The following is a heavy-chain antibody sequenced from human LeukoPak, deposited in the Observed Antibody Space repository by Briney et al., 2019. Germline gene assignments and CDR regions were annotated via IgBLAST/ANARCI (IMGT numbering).Heavy chain of an antibody. CDR1: GGSISSHY. V-gene: IGHV4-59*11. CDR3: ARATSRFDP. J-gene: IGHJ5*02. Sequence: SETLSLTCTVSGGSISSHYWSWIRQPPGKGLEWIGYIYYSGSTNYNPSLKSRVTISVDTSKNQFSLKLSSVTAADTAVYYCARATSRFDPWGQGTLVTVSS. D-gene: IGHD3-16*01. CDR2: IYYSGST.